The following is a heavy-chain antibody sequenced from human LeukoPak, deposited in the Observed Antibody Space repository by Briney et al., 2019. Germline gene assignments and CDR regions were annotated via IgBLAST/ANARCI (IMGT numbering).Heavy chain of an antibody. D-gene: IGHD2-21*01. CDR1: GYSFIDYY. V-gene: IGHV1-2*02. Sequence: GASVKVSCKASGYSFIDYYMHWVRQAPGQGLEWMGWINPKSGGTNYAQKFKGRVTMTRDTSISTAYMELSSLRSDDTAVYYCARDGGDYRYFDLWGRGTLVIVSS. CDR3: ARDGGDYRYFDL. J-gene: IGHJ2*01. CDR2: INPKSGGT.